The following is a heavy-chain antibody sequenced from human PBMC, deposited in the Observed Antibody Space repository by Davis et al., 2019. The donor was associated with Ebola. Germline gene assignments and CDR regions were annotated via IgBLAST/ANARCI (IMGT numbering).Heavy chain of an antibody. CDR1: GYTFSSYD. V-gene: IGHV1-18*01. D-gene: IGHD1-26*01. CDR3: ARTSIVGTTTTASDI. Sequence: ASVKVSCKASGYTFSSYDFSWVRQAPGQGLEWMGWISPHNGYTYYAQKFQGRVTMTTDTSTRTAYMELRSLRSDDTAVYFCARTSIVGTTTTASDIWGQGTKVTVSS. J-gene: IGHJ3*02. CDR2: ISPHNGYT.